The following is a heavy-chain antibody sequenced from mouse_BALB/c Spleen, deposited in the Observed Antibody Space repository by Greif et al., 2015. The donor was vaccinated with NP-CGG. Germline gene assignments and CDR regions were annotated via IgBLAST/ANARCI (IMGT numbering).Heavy chain of an antibody. Sequence: EVKLMESGGGLVQPGGSLKLSCAASGFTFSSYGMSWVRQTPDKRLELVATINSNGGSTYYPDSVKGRFTISRDNAKNTLYLQMSSLKSEDTAMYYCASAMDYWGQGTSVTVSS. CDR2: INSNGGST. CDR1: GFTFSSYG. CDR3: ASAMDY. V-gene: IGHV5-6-3*01. J-gene: IGHJ4*01.